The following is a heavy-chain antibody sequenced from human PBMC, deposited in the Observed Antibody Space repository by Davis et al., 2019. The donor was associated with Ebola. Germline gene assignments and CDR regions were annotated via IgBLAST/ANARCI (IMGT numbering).Heavy chain of an antibody. D-gene: IGHD6-6*01. V-gene: IGHV4-59*12. J-gene: IGHJ4*02. CDR2: IYYSGST. CDR3: ARSPRYSSSSREFDY. Sequence: PSETLSLTCTVSGGSISSYYWSWIRQPPGKGLEWIGYIYYSGSTNYNPSLKSRVTISVDTSKNQFSLKLSSVTAADTAVYYCARSPRYSSSSREFDYWGQGTLVTVSS. CDR1: GGSISSYY.